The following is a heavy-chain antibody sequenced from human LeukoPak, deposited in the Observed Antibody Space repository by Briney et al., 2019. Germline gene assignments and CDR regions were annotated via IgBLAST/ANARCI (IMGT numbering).Heavy chain of an antibody. Sequence: GASVKVSCKASGFTFTSSAMQWVRQARGQRLEWIGWIVVGSGNTNYAQKFQERVTITRDMSTSTAYMELSSLRSEDTAVYYCARDGATGYYAFDYWGQGTLVTVSS. CDR2: IVVGSGNT. J-gene: IGHJ4*02. CDR3: ARDGATGYYAFDY. V-gene: IGHV1-58*02. D-gene: IGHD3-9*01. CDR1: GFTFTSSA.